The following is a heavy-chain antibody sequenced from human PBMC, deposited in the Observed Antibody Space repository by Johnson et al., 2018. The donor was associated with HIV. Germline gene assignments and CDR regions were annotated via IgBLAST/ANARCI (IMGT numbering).Heavy chain of an antibody. CDR3: AKDINLEDAFDI. CDR2: ISGSGGST. Sequence: VQVVESGGGVVQPGRSLRLSCAASGFTFSSYAMHWVRQAPGKGLAWVSAISGSGGSTYYADSVKGRVTISRDNSKNTLYLQMNSLRPEDTALYYCAKDINLEDAFDIWGQGTMVTVSS. J-gene: IGHJ3*02. CDR1: GFTFSSYA. V-gene: IGHV3-23*04.